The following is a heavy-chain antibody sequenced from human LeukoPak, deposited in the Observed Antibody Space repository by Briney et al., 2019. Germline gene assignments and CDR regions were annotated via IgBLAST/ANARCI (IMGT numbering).Heavy chain of an antibody. J-gene: IGHJ4*02. CDR3: AKGAYDYIEIAYFDS. Sequence: GGSLRLSCAASGFASTNYAMNWVRQAPGKGLEWVSVLIGSRGSTDYAGSVKGRFTISRDISKNALFLQRNSLRAEDTAIYYCAKGAYDYIEIAYFDSWGQGALVTVSS. CDR1: GFASTNYA. D-gene: IGHD5-12*01. CDR2: LIGSRGST. V-gene: IGHV3-23*01.